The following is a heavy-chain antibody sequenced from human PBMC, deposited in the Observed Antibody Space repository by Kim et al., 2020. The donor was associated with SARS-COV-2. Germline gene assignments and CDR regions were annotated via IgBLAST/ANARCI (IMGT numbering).Heavy chain of an antibody. V-gene: IGHV4-59*01. D-gene: IGHD2-21*02. J-gene: IGHJ1*01. Sequence: SETLSLTCTVSGGSMNNYYWSWIRRPPGKGLEWVGYIYYDGSITNYSPSLRSRLTISIDTSKNGFSLHLSYVTAADTAVYYCARTRAGGDEPVQHWGQGPLVAVSS. CDR3: ARTRAGGDEPVQH. CDR2: IYYDGSIT. CDR1: GGSMNNYY.